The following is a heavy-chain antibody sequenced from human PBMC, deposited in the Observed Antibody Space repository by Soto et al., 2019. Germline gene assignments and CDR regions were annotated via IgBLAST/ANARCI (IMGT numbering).Heavy chain of an antibody. D-gene: IGHD3-3*01. CDR1: GYSLSSGYY. J-gene: IGHJ6*02. CDR2: IYHSGST. CDR3: ARDRDDLWSGYTHLGMDF. V-gene: IGHV4-38-2*02. Sequence: PSETLSLTCAVSGYSLSSGYYWGWIRQPPGKGLEWIGSIYHSGSTYYNPSLKSRVTISVDTSKNQFSLKLSSVTAADTAVYYCARDRDDLWSGYTHLGMDFWGQGTSVTVSS.